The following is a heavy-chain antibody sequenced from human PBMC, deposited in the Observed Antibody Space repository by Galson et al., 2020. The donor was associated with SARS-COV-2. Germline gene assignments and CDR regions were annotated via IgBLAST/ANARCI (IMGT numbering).Heavy chain of an antibody. CDR3: VRMGALVYWFDP. J-gene: IGHJ5*02. CDR1: SYSITRGSY. V-gene: IGHV4-38-2*02. D-gene: IGHD1-20*01. Sequence: SETLSLTCTLTSYSITRGSYWGCIRQSPGKGLEWLGTISDNGDTHYNPPLRSRVALSLDTSKNQFFLSLTSVTAADTAVYYCVRMGALVYWFDPWGPGALVTVSA. CDR2: ISDNGDT.